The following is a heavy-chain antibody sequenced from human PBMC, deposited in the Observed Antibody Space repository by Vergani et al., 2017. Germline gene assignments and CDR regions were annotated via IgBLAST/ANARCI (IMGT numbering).Heavy chain of an antibody. CDR1: GFTFSSYG. CDR2: IRYDGSNK. CDR3: AKDALSYSSGYFAY. Sequence: QVQLVESGGGVVQPGGSLRLSCAASGFTFSSYGMHWVRQAPGKGLEWVAFIRYDGSNKYYADSVKGRFTISRDNSKNTLYLQMNSLRAEDTAVYYCAKDALSYSSGYFAYSSQATLVSVSS. V-gene: IGHV3-30*02. D-gene: IGHD3-22*01. J-gene: IGHJ4*02.